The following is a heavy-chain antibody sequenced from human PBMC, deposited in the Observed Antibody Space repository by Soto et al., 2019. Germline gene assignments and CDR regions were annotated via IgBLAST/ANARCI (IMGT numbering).Heavy chain of an antibody. V-gene: IGHV1-69*13. D-gene: IGHD6-19*01. J-gene: IGHJ4*02. CDR3: ARESIPGYSSGWYHYFDY. CDR2: IIPIFGTA. CDR1: GGTFSSYA. Sequence: ASVKVSCKASGGTFSSYAISWVRQAPGQGLEWMGGIIPIFGTANYAQKFQGRVTITADESTSTAYMELSSLRSEDTAVYYCARESIPGYSSGWYHYFDYWGQGTLVTVSS.